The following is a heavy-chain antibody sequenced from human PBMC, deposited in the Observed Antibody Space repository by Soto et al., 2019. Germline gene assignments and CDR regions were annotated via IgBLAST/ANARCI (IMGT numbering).Heavy chain of an antibody. D-gene: IGHD2-2*01. CDR2: IYNSGST. CDR3: ARALWGPAGHINWFDP. J-gene: IGHJ5*02. CDR1: GVSISTSSYY. Sequence: SETLSLTCAVSGVSISTSSYYWGWVRLAPGKGLEWIGYIYNSGSTNYNPSLKSRVTISVDTSKNQFSLKLSSVTAADTAVYYCARALWGPAGHINWFDPWGQGTLVTVS. V-gene: IGHV4-61*05.